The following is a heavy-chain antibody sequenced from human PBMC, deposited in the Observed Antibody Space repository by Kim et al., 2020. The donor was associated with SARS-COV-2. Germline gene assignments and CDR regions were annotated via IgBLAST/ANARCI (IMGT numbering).Heavy chain of an antibody. CDR3: GGSGSFIF. J-gene: IGHJ2*01. D-gene: IGHD3-10*01. Sequence: GGTTDYAAPVKGRFTISRDESKNTLYLQMNSRKTEDTAVYYCGGSGSFIFWRRGTLVTVSS. CDR2: GGTT. V-gene: IGHV3-15*01.